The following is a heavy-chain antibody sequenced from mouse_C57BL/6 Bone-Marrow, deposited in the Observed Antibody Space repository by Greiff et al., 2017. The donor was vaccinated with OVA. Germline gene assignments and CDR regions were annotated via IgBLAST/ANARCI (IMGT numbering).Heavy chain of an antibody. CDR2: IYPGSGST. D-gene: IGHD2-5*01. V-gene: IGHV1-55*01. CDR1: GYTFTSYW. J-gene: IGHJ1*03. CDR3: ARYYSNYGYFDV. Sequence: QVQLQQPGAELVKPGASVKLSCKASGYTFTSYWINWVKQRPGQGLEWIGEIYPGSGSTNYNDKFKCKATLPVDKSSSTAYMQLSSLTSEDSAVYYCARYYSNYGYFDVWGTGTTVTVSS.